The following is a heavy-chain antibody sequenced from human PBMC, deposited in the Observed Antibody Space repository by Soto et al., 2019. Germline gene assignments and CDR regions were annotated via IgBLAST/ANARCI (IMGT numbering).Heavy chain of an antibody. D-gene: IGHD2-21*01. CDR1: GFIFSSYS. V-gene: IGHV3-30-3*01. CDR2: ISNDGSNK. J-gene: IGHJ3*02. CDR3: ARDQFLDAFDI. Sequence: QVQLVESGGGVVQPGRSLRLSRAASGFIFSSYSMHWVRQAPGKGLEWVAMISNDGSNKDYVDSVKGRFTISRDNSNNTLSLQMNSLRAEDTAVYYCARDQFLDAFDIWGQGTMVTVSS.